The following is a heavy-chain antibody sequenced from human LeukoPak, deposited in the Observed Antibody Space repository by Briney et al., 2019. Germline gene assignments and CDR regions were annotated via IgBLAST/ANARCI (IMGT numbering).Heavy chain of an antibody. J-gene: IGHJ4*02. D-gene: IGHD3-10*01. Sequence: GGSLRLSCAASGLTFSSYEMNWVRQAPGKGLEWVSYISSSGSTIYYADSVKGRFTISRDNAKNSLYLQMNSLGAEDTAVYYCARVITVRGVSVGPAFDYWGQGTLITVSS. CDR2: ISSSGSTI. CDR1: GLTFSSYE. V-gene: IGHV3-48*03. CDR3: ARVITVRGVSVGPAFDY.